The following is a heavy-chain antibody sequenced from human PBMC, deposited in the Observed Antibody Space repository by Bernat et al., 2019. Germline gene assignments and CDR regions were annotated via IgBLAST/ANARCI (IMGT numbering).Heavy chain of an antibody. V-gene: IGHV3-15*07. Sequence: EVQLVESGGGLVKPGGSLRLSCAASGFTFSNAWMNWVRQAPGKGLEWVGRIKSKAVGGTTDYAAPVKGRFTLSRDDSKNMVFLQMNSLRTEDTAVYYCTTQGSESYYDWGQGTLVTVSS. CDR2: IKSKAVGGTT. D-gene: IGHD3-10*01. CDR3: TTQGSESYYD. J-gene: IGHJ4*02. CDR1: GFTFSNAW.